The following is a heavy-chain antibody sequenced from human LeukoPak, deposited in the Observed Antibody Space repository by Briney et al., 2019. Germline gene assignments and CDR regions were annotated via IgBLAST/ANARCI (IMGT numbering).Heavy chain of an antibody. CDR1: GGTFSSYA. V-gene: IGHV1-69*13. J-gene: IGHJ3*01. CDR2: IIPIFGTA. Sequence: SVKVSCKASGGTFSSYAISWVRQAPGQGLEWMGGIIPIFGTANYAQKFQGRVTITADESTSTAYMELSSLRSEDTAVYYCARDTGPIVGATTGAFDVWGQGTMVTVSS. D-gene: IGHD1-26*01. CDR3: ARDTGPIVGATTGAFDV.